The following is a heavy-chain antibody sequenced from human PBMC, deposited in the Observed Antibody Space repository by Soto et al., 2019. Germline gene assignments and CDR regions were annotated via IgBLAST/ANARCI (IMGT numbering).Heavy chain of an antibody. CDR1: GFTVDDYA. J-gene: IGHJ4*02. D-gene: IGHD4-17*01. V-gene: IGHV3-9*01. Sequence: EVQLVESGGGLVQPGWSLRLSCAASGFTVDDYAMHWVRQAPGKGLEWVSGISWNSETIDYADSVKGRFTISRDNAKSSLFLQMNSLRPDDTALYYCAKDMKWGGMTTIHYFDSWGQGTLVTVSS. CDR2: ISWNSETI. CDR3: AKDMKWGGMTTIHYFDS.